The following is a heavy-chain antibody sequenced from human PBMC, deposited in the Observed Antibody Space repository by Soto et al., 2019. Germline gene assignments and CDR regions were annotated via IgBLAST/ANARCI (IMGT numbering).Heavy chain of an antibody. J-gene: IGHJ4*02. CDR1: GGSISSGDYY. Sequence: SETLSLTCTVSGGSISSGDYYWSWIRQPPGKGLEWIGYIYYSGSTYYNPSLKSRVTISVDTSKNQFSLKLSSVTAADTAVYYCARGSILILARPILDFWGQRTLVTVSS. D-gene: IGHD6-6*01. V-gene: IGHV4-30-4*01. CDR2: IYYSGST. CDR3: ARGSILILARPILDF.